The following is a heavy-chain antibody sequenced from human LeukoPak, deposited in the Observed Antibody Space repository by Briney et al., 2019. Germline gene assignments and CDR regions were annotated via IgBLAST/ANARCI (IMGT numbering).Heavy chain of an antibody. CDR3: ARDGRCGGDCYAS. D-gene: IGHD2-21*01. CDR1: GFTFSRYW. V-gene: IGHV3-74*01. J-gene: IGHJ4*02. CDR2: INSDGRST. Sequence: PGGSLRLSCAASGFTFSRYWMHWVRQTPGKGLVWVSRINSDGRSTNYADSVKGRFTISRDNAKNTLYLQMNSLRAEDTAVYYCARDGRCGGDCYASWGQGTLVTVSS.